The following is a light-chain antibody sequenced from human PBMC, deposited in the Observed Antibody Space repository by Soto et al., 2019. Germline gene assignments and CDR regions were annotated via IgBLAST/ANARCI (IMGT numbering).Light chain of an antibody. J-gene: IGKJ2*01. CDR2: EAF. CDR3: QQYCSSPYT. CDR1: QSVSCNN. Sequence: EIVLMQSPGTLSLSPGERATLSCRASQSVSCNNLAWYQQKRGQAPRLLIYEAFRRPGGIPDRFSGSGSGADFTLTISRLEPEDFAVYYCQQYCSSPYTFGLGTKLEIK. V-gene: IGKV3-20*01.